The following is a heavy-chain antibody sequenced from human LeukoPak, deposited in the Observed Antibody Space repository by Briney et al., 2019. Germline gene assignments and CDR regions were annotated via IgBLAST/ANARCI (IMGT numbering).Heavy chain of an antibody. CDR1: GFTFSSYS. CDR2: ISSSSNYR. Sequence: GGSLRLSCAASGFTFSSYSMNWVRQAPGKGLKWVSSISSSSNYRYYAESVKGRFTISRDYAQNSLYLQMNSLRAEDPAVYYCASNPLYCSSTSCPFDYWGQGTLVTVSS. CDR3: ASNPLYCSSTSCPFDY. V-gene: IGHV3-21*01. D-gene: IGHD2-2*01. J-gene: IGHJ4*02.